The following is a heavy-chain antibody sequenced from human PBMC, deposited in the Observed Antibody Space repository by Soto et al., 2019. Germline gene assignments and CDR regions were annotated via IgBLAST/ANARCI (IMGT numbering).Heavy chain of an antibody. CDR1: GFTFSSYA. CDR3: AKDGNPIPYLTGYYRLGWFDP. CDR2: ISGSGGST. V-gene: IGHV3-23*01. D-gene: IGHD3-9*01. J-gene: IGHJ5*02. Sequence: GGSLRLSCAASGFTFSSYAMSWVRQAPGKGLEWVSAISGSGGSTYYADSVKGRFTISRDNSKNTLYLQMNSLRAEDTAVYYCAKDGNPIPYLTGYYRLGWFDPWGQGTMVTVSS.